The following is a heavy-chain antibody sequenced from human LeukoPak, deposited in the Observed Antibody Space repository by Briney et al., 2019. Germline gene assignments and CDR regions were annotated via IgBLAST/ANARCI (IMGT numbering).Heavy chain of an antibody. CDR2: VYYSGST. D-gene: IGHD3-10*01. V-gene: IGHV4-59*08. CDR1: GDSISTYY. CDR3: ARGYGSVSSSYYYGLDV. J-gene: IGHJ6*02. Sequence: SETLSLTCTLSGDSISTYYWTWIRQPPGKGLEWIGYVYYSGSTNYNPSLQSRVTMSVVTSKSQFSLNLSSVTAADTAVYYCARGYGSVSSSYYYGLDVWGQGTTVTVSS.